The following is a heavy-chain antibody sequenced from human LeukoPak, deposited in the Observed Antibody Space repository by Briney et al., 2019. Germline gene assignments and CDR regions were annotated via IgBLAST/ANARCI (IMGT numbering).Heavy chain of an antibody. D-gene: IGHD5-24*01. CDR3: ARGGDGYNSFDY. Sequence: PSETLSLTCAVYGGSFSGSYWNWIRQPPGKGLEWIGSIYHSGSTYYNPSLKSRVTISVDTSKNQFSLKLSSVTAADTAVYYCARGGDGYNSFDYWGQGTLVTVSS. J-gene: IGHJ4*02. CDR1: GGSFSGSY. V-gene: IGHV4-34*01. CDR2: IYHSGST.